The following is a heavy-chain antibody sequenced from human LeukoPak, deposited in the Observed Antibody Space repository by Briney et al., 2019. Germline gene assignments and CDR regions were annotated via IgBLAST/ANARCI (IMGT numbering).Heavy chain of an antibody. CDR2: ISTYNGNT. CDR1: GYTFTSYG. V-gene: IGHV1-18*04. CDR3: ATAPRASNYYYGMDV. J-gene: IGHJ6*04. Sequence: ASVKVSCKASGYTFTSYGISWVRQAPGQGLEWMGWISTYNGNTNYAQKLQGRVTMTTDTSTSTAYMELSSLRSEDTAVYYCATAPRASNYYYGMDVWGKGTTVTVSS.